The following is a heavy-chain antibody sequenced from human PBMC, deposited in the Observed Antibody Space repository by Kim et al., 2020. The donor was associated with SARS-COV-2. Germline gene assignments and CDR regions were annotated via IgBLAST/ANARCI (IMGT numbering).Heavy chain of an antibody. V-gene: IGHV1-69*13. D-gene: IGHD2-15*01. CDR3: ARGTSGSPHCSGGSCCFDP. Sequence: SVKVSCKASGGTFSSYAISWVRQAPGQGLEWMGGIIPIFGTANYAQKFQGRVTITADESTSTAYMELSSLRSEDTAVYYCARGTSGSPHCSGGSCCFDPWGQGTLVTVSS. J-gene: IGHJ5*02. CDR2: IIPIFGTA. CDR1: GGTFSSYA.